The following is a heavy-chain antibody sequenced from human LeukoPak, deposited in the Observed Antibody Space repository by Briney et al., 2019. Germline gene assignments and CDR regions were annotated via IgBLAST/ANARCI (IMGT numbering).Heavy chain of an antibody. CDR2: IYYSGST. CDR3: ARERDYYDSSGYY. CDR1: GGSISSGGYY. V-gene: IGHV4-31*03. D-gene: IGHD3-22*01. Sequence: PSETLSLTCTVSGGSISSGGYYWSWIRQHPGKGLEWIGYIYYSGSTYYNPSLKSRVTISVDTSKNQFSLKLSSVTAADTAVYYCARERDYYDSSGYYRGQGTLVTVSS. J-gene: IGHJ4*02.